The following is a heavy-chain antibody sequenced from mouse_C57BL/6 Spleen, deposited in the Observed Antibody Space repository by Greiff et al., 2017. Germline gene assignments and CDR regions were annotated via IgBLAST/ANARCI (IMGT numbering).Heavy chain of an antibody. CDR3: ARRFYGSSYYFDY. J-gene: IGHJ2*01. V-gene: IGHV5-9*01. CDR2: ISGGGGNT. CDR1: GFTFSSYT. D-gene: IGHD1-1*01. Sequence: EVKLQESGGGLVKPGGSLKLSCAASGFTFSSYTMSWVRQTPEKRLEWVATISGGGGNTYYPDSVKGRFTISRDNAKNTLYLQMSSLRSEDTALYYCARRFYGSSYYFDYWGQGTTLTVSS.